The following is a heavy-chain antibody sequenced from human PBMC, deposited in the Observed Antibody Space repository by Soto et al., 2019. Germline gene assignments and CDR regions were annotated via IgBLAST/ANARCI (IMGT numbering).Heavy chain of an antibody. CDR3: AKDSGYSSSSDNWFDP. CDR1: GFTFSSYA. J-gene: IGHJ5*02. CDR2: ISGSGGST. V-gene: IGHV3-23*01. D-gene: IGHD6-6*01. Sequence: GGSLRLSCAASGFTFSSYAMSWVRQAPGKGLEWVSAISGSGGSTYYADSVKGRFTISRDNSKNTLYLQMNSLRAEDTAVYYCAKDSGYSSSSDNWFDPWGQGTLVTVSS.